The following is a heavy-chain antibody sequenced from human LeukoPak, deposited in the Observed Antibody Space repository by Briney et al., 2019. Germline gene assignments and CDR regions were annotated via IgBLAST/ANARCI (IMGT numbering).Heavy chain of an antibody. J-gene: IGHJ4*02. V-gene: IGHV3-30*02. CDR2: IRYDGSNK. CDR3: ARGVQYSSGWYYFDY. D-gene: IGHD6-19*01. CDR1: GFTFSSYG. Sequence: GGSLRLSCAASGFTFSSYGMHWVRQAPGKGLEWVAFIRYDGSNKYYADSVKGRFTISRDNSKNTLYLQMNSLRAEDTAVYYCARGVQYSSGWYYFDYWGQGTLVTVSS.